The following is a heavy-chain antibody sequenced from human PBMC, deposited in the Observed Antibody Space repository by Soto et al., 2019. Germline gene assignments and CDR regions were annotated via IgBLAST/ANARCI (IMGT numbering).Heavy chain of an antibody. V-gene: IGHV5-51*01. CDR2: IYPGDSDT. Sequence: PGESLKISCKGSGYSFTSYWIGWVRQMPGKGLEWMGIIYPGDSDTRYSPSFQGQVTISADKSISTAYLQWSSLKASDTAMYYCARLTYNSSWFYYYYGMDVWGQGTTVTAP. D-gene: IGHD6-13*01. CDR3: ARLTYNSSWFYYYYGMDV. J-gene: IGHJ6*02. CDR1: GYSFTSYW.